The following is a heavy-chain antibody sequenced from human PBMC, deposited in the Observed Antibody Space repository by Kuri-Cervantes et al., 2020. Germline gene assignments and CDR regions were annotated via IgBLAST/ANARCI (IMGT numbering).Heavy chain of an antibody. CDR1: GFTFNGYS. CDR2: ITSSSSII. V-gene: IGHV3-48*02. D-gene: IGHD6-6*01. J-gene: IGHJ4*02. Sequence: GGSLRLSCAASGFTFNGYSMNWVRQAPGKGLEWVSYITSSSSIIYYADSVKGRFTISRDNAKNSLYLQMNSLRDEDTAVYYCARGIAARRGGIDYWGQGTLVTVSS. CDR3: ARGIAARRGGIDY.